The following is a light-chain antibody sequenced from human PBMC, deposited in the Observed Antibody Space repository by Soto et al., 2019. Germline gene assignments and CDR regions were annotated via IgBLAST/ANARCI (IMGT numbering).Light chain of an antibody. CDR1: QSFIIY. CDR2: DAA. V-gene: IGKV3-11*01. J-gene: IGKJ4*01. Sequence: EIVLAQSPATLSLSPGERATLSCRASQSFIIYVAWYQQKPGQAPRLLIYDAANRATGIPARFSGSGSWTDFTLTISSLEPEDFAVYYCQQRSNWPLTFGGGTKV. CDR3: QQRSNWPLT.